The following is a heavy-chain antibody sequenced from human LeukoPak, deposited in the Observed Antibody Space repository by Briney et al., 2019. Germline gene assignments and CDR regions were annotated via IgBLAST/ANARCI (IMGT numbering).Heavy chain of an antibody. CDR3: ARALYGSAFAIGY. Sequence: ASVKASCKASGYTFSNYYIHWVRQAPGQGLEWMGIINPSGGSTSYAQKFQGRVTMTTDTSMPIVYMELSSLRSEDTAVYHCARALYGSAFAIGYWGQGTLVTVSS. J-gene: IGHJ4*02. CDR2: INPSGGST. CDR1: GYTFSNYY. D-gene: IGHD6-19*01. V-gene: IGHV1-46*01.